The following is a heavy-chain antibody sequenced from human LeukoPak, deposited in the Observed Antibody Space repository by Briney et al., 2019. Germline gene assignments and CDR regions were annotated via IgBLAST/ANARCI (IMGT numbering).Heavy chain of an antibody. D-gene: IGHD3-9*01. Sequence: ASVKVSCKASGYTFTSYGISWVRQAPGQGLEWMGWISAYNGNTNYAQKLQGRVTMTTDTSTSTAYMELSSLRSEDTAVYYCAREPPPSNYDILTGYLSPFDYWGQGTLVTVSS. CDR3: AREPPPSNYDILTGYLSPFDY. V-gene: IGHV1-18*01. CDR2: ISAYNGNT. J-gene: IGHJ4*02. CDR1: GYTFTSYG.